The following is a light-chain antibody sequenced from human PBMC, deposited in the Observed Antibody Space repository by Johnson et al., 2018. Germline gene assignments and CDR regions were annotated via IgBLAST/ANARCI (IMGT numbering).Light chain of an antibody. CDR1: SSNIGNNY. CDR3: GTWDSRLSSGNV. Sequence: QSVLTQPPSVSAAPGQKVTISCSGSSSNIGNNYVSWYQQLPGTAPKLLIYENNKRPSGIPDRFSGSKSGTSATLGITGLQTGDEADYYCGTWDSRLSSGNVFGTGPKVTVL. V-gene: IGLV1-51*02. CDR2: ENN. J-gene: IGLJ1*01.